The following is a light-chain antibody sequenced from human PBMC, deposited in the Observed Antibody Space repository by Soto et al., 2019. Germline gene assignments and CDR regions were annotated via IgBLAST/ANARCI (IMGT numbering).Light chain of an antibody. J-gene: IGKJ1*01. Sequence: DIQMTQSPSTLSASVGDRVTITFRASQSISSWLAWYQQKPGKAPKLLTYDASSLESGVPSRFSGSGSGTEFTLTISSLQPDDFATYYCQQYNSYPRTFGQGTKV. V-gene: IGKV1-5*01. CDR3: QQYNSYPRT. CDR1: QSISSW. CDR2: DAS.